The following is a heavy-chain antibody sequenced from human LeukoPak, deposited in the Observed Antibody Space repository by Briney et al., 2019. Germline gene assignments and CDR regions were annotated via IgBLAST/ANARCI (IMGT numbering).Heavy chain of an antibody. Sequence: SVKVSCKASGGTFSGYAISWVRQAPGQGLEWMGRIIPIFCTANYAQKFQGRVTITTDESTSTAYMELSSLRSEDTAVYYCASGGYDYVWGSYIDYWGQGTLVTVSS. V-gene: IGHV1-69*05. CDR1: GGTFSGYA. CDR2: IIPIFCTA. CDR3: ASGGYDYVWGSYIDY. D-gene: IGHD3-16*01. J-gene: IGHJ4*02.